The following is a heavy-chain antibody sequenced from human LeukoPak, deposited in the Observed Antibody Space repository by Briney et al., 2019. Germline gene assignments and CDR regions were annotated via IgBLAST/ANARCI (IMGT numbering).Heavy chain of an antibody. V-gene: IGHV1-18*01. Sequence: ASVKVSCKASGYTFTSYGISWVRQAPGQGLEWMGWISAYNGNTNYAQKLQGRVTMTTDTSTRTAYMELRNLRSDDTAVYYCARTAGYMDVWGKGTTVTVSS. CDR2: ISAYNGNT. CDR3: ARTAGYMDV. J-gene: IGHJ6*03. CDR1: GYTFTSYG.